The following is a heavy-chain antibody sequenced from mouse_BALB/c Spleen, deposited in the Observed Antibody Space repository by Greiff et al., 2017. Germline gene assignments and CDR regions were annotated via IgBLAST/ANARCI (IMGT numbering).Heavy chain of an antibody. D-gene: IGHD2-1*01. CDR1: GYTFSSYW. Sequence: QVQLQQSGAELMKPGASVKISCKANGYTFSSYWIEWVKQRPGHGLEWIGEILPGSGSTNYNEKFKGKATFTADTSSNTAYMQLSSLTSEDSAVYYCARRGNYEEVYAMDYWGQGTSVTVSS. J-gene: IGHJ4*01. V-gene: IGHV1-9*01. CDR2: ILPGSGST. CDR3: ARRGNYEEVYAMDY.